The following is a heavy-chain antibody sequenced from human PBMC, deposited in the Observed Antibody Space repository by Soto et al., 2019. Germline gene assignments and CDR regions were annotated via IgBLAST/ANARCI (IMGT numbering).Heavy chain of an antibody. CDR3: ARGPDPGAPYYFDY. D-gene: IGHD1-26*01. V-gene: IGHV1-69*02. Sequence: VASVKVSCKASGGTFSSYTISWVRQAPGQGLEWMGRIIPILGIANYAQKFQGRVTITADKSTSTAYMELSSLRSEDTAVYYCARGPDPGAPYYFDYWGQGTLVTVSS. CDR1: GGTFSSYT. CDR2: IIPILGIA. J-gene: IGHJ4*02.